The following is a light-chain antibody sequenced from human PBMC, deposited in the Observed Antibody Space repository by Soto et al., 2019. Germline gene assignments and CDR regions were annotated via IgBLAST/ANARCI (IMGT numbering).Light chain of an antibody. CDR3: QQYASLPIT. CDR1: QNISRW. V-gene: IGKV1-33*01. Sequence: DIQMTQSPSSLSVSVGDRVTITCRASQNISRWLAWYQQKPGKAPKLLIYDASNLDTGVPSRFTGSGSGTDFTFTITSLQSDDVATYYCQQYASLPITFGQGTRLEIK. CDR2: DAS. J-gene: IGKJ5*01.